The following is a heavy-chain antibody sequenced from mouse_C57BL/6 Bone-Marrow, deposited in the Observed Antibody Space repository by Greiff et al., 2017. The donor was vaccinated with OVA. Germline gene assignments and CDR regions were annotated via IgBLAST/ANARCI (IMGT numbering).Heavy chain of an antibody. CDR3: VRGRDYFDY. V-gene: IGHV10-1*01. CDR1: GFSFNTYA. CDR2: IRSKSNNYAT. J-gene: IGHJ2*01. Sequence: DVMLVESGGGLVQPKGSLKLSCAASGFSFNTYAMNWVRQAPGKGLEWVARIRSKSNNYATYYADSVKDRFTISRDDSESMLYLQMNNLKTEDTAMYYCVRGRDYFDYWGQGTTLTVSS.